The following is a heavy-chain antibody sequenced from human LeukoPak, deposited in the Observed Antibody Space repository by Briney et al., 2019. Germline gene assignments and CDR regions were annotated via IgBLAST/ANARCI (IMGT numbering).Heavy chain of an antibody. Sequence: ASVKVSCKASGYTFTGYYMHWVRQAHGQGLEWMGWLNPKRGGTNYARKFQGRVTMTRDTSITTAYMELSRLTSDDTAVYYCARDNGMGYYGGSGYFDYWGQGTLVTVSS. D-gene: IGHD1-26*01. CDR3: ARDNGMGYYGGSGYFDY. J-gene: IGHJ4*02. CDR2: LNPKRGGT. V-gene: IGHV1-2*02. CDR1: GYTFTGYY.